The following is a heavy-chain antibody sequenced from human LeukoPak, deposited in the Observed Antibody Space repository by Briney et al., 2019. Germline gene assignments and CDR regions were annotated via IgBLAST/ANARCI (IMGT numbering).Heavy chain of an antibody. CDR1: GFTFYDYA. Sequence: GGSLRLSCAASGFTFYDYAIHWVRQAPGKGLEWVSGISWNGAKIVYADSVKGRFTISRDNAKNSLYLQMDSLGTEDTALYYCAKETHSTMVPGYAFDIWGQGTMVTVSS. V-gene: IGHV3-9*01. J-gene: IGHJ3*02. CDR3: AKETHSTMVPGYAFDI. D-gene: IGHD2-8*01. CDR2: ISWNGAKI.